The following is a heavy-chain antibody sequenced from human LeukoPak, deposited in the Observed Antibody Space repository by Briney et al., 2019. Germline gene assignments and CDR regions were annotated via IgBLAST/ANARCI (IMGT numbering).Heavy chain of an antibody. V-gene: IGHV4-31*03. Sequence: SQTLSLTCTVSGGSISSGGYYWSWIRQHPGKGLEWIGYIYYSGSTYYNPSLKSRVTISVDTSKNQFSLKLSSVTAADTAVYYCARHDGSSSTFVNYWGQGTLVTVSS. CDR2: IYYSGST. CDR1: GGSISSGGYY. D-gene: IGHD6-6*01. CDR3: ARHDGSSSTFVNY. J-gene: IGHJ4*02.